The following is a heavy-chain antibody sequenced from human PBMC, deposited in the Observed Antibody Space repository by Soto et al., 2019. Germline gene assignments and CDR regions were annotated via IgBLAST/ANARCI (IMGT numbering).Heavy chain of an antibody. CDR1: GGSISSYY. D-gene: IGHD2-15*01. V-gene: IGHV4-59*01. CDR2: IYYSGST. CDR3: ARASGGSCLDY. J-gene: IGHJ4*02. Sequence: QVQLQESGPGLVKPSETLSLTCTVSGGSISSYYWSWIRQPPGKGLEWIGYIYYSGSTNYNPSLKSRVTISVDTSNNQFSLKLSSVTAADTAVYYCARASGGSCLDYWGQGTLVTVSS.